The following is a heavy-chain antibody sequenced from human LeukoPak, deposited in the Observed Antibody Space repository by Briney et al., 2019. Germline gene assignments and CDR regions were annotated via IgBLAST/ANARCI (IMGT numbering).Heavy chain of an antibody. J-gene: IGHJ4*02. V-gene: IGHV4-39*01. CDR1: GGFISNINYD. Sequence: SENLSLTCTVSGGFISNINYDWGWIRHTPGKGLDWIGSIYYSGRTYYNPSLNGQVTTSMDTSKNQFSLRLSSVTAADTASFYCARLHYYEASLPPLWGQGTQVIVSS. CDR2: IYYSGRT. D-gene: IGHD3-16*01. CDR3: ARLHYYEASLPPL.